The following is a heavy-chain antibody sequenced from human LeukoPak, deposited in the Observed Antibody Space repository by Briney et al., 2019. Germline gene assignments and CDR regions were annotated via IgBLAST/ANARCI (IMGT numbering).Heavy chain of an antibody. CDR3: AKGGTTWELPIRPLAG. Sequence: PGGSLRLSCAASGVTLSSYAMSWVRQAPGKGLEWVSAISGSGDSTYYADSVKGRFTISRDNSKNTLYLQLNSLRVEDTAVYYCAKGGTTWELPIRPLAGWGQGTLVTVSS. CDR2: ISGSGDST. V-gene: IGHV3-23*01. J-gene: IGHJ4*02. CDR1: GVTLSSYA. D-gene: IGHD1-26*01.